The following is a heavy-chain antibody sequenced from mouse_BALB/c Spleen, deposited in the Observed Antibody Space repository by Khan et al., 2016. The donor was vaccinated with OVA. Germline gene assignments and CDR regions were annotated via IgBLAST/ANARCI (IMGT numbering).Heavy chain of an antibody. V-gene: IGHV2-2*01. Sequence: VQLQESGPGLVQPSQSLSITCTVSGFSLNTYGIHWIRQSQGKGLEWLGVIRSGGSTDYNGAFISRLNITKDNSTSQVFFKLSSLQADDTAIYYCARNSYMYDFTYWGQGTLVTVSA. CDR1: GFSLNTYG. J-gene: IGHJ3*01. CDR2: IRSGGST. CDR3: ARNSYMYDFTY. D-gene: IGHD2-14*01.